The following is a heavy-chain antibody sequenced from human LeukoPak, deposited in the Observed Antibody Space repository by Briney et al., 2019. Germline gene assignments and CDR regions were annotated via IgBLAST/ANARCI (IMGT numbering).Heavy chain of an antibody. CDR2: IKQDGSEK. J-gene: IGHJ3*02. CDR3: ARAGGTYYGIAFDI. D-gene: IGHD1-26*01. V-gene: IGHV3-7*01. CDR1: GFTLSSYA. Sequence: GGSLRLSCAASGFTLSSYAMSWVRQAPGKGLEWVANIKQDGSEKYYVASVKGRFTISRDNAKNSLYLQMNSLRAEDTAVYYCARAGGTYYGIAFDIWGQGTMVTVSS.